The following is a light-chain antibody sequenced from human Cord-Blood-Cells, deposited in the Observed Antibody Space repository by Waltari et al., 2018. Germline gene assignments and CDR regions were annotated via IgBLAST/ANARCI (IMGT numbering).Light chain of an antibody. Sequence: ELVLTKSPGTLSLSPWARATLSCRASQSVRSSYLAWYQQKPGQAPRLLIYGASSRATGIPDRFSGSGSGTDFTLTISRLEPEDFAVYYCQQYCSSPWTFGQGTKVEIK. CDR3: QQYCSSPWT. V-gene: IGKV3-20*01. CDR2: GAS. J-gene: IGKJ1*01. CDR1: QSVRSSY.